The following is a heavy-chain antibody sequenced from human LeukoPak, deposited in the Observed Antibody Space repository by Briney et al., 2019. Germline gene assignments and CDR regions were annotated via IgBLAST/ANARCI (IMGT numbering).Heavy chain of an antibody. CDR3: AREQVGVSFDY. D-gene: IGHD1-26*01. Sequence: GASVKVSCKASGHTFTSYGIRWVRQAPGQGLEWMGWISAHNGHTNYVQPFQGRVTMTTDTSTNTAYMELRSLRSDDTAVYYCAREQVGVSFDYWGQGTLVTVSS. V-gene: IGHV1-18*01. CDR2: ISAHNGHT. CDR1: GHTFTSYG. J-gene: IGHJ4*02.